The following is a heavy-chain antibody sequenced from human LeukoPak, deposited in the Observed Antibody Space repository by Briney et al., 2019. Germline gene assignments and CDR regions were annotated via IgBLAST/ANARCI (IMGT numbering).Heavy chain of an antibody. J-gene: IGHJ3*02. CDR1: GFTFSSYE. D-gene: IGHD2-15*01. Sequence: GGSLRLSCASSGFTFSSYEMNWVRQAPGKGLEWVSYISGSGNTIYYADSVKGRFTISRDNAKNSLYLQMNSLRAEDTAVYYCARVGFSGVVVNLVDDAFDIWGQGTMVTVSS. CDR2: ISGSGNTI. CDR3: ARVGFSGVVVNLVDDAFDI. V-gene: IGHV3-48*03.